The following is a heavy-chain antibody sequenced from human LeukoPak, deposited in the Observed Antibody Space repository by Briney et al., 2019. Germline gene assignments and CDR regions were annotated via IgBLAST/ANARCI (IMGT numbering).Heavy chain of an antibody. CDR2: ISAYNGNT. CDR1: GYTFTSYG. V-gene: IGHV1-18*01. D-gene: IGHD3-3*01. CDR3: ARDVSRITIFGVVIAQDAFDI. Sequence: ASVKVSCKASGYTFTSYGISWVRQAPGQGLEWMGWISAYNGNTNYAQKLQGRVTMTTDTSTSTAYMELRSLRSDDTAVYYCARDVSRITIFGVVIAQDAFDIWGQGTMVTVSS. J-gene: IGHJ3*02.